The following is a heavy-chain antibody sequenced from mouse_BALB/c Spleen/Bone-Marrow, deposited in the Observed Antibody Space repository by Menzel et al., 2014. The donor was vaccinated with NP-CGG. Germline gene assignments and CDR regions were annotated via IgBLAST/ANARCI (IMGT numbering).Heavy chain of an antibody. V-gene: IGHV1S135*01. CDR1: GYSFTGYN. J-gene: IGHJ3*01. CDR2: IDPYYGGT. CDR3: ARNHFGSNSLGY. Sequence: EVKLVESGPELEKPGASVKISCKASGYSFTGYNMNWVKQSDGGSLEWIGNIDPYYGGTSYNQKFRGKATLTVDKSSSTAYMQLTSLTSEDSAVYYCARNHFGSNSLGYWGQGTLVTVSA. D-gene: IGHD1-1*01.